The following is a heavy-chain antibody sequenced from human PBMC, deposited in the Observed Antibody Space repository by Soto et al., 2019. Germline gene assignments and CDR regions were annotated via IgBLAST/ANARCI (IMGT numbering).Heavy chain of an antibody. CDR3: AREEGSGSVYYYYGMDV. D-gene: IGHD6-25*01. Sequence: KQSQTLSLTCAISGDSVSSNSAAWNWIRQSPSRGLEWLGRTYYRSKWYNDYAVSVKSRITINPDTSKNQFSLQLNSVTPEDTAVYYCAREEGSGSVYYYYGMDVWGQGTTVTVSS. CDR2: TYYRSKWYN. J-gene: IGHJ6*02. V-gene: IGHV6-1*01. CDR1: GDSVSSNSAA.